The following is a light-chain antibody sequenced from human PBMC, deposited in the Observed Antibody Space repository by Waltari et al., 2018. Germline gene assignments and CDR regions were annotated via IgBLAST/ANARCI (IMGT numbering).Light chain of an antibody. CDR3: SSYTSNNAV. CDR1: SNAVGIHNF. J-gene: IGLJ3*02. Sequence: QSALTQPASVSGSPGQSITVSCPGISNAVGIHNFVSWYQHHPGKAPTVVIYDVSYRPSGVSDRFSGSKSGNTASLTISGLQAEDEADYYCSSYTSNNAVFGGGTKLTVL. V-gene: IGLV2-14*03. CDR2: DVS.